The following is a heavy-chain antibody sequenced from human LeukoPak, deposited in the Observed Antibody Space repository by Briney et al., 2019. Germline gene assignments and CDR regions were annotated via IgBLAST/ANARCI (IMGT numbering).Heavy chain of an antibody. V-gene: IGHV1-18*01. CDR2: ISAYNGNT. J-gene: IGHJ4*02. CDR1: GYTFTSYG. Sequence: GASVKVSCKASGYTFTSYGISWVRQAPGQGLGWMGWISAYNGNTNYAQKLQGRVAMTTDTSTSTAYMELRSLRSDDTAVYYCARDQLSGSSYYYVWGQGTLVTVSS. D-gene: IGHD3-22*01. CDR3: ARDQLSGSSYYYV.